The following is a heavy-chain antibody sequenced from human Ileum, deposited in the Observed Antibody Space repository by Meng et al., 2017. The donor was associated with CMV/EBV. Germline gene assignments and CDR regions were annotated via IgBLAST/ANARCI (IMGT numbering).Heavy chain of an antibody. D-gene: IGHD6-19*01. Sequence: SGFTFGSHWMHWFRQGPGRGRVWVSRISSDGTITTYADSVKGRFTISRDNADNTLYLQVNSLRADDTALYYCARDTALAATGPHFDSWGQGTLVTVSS. CDR3: ARDTALAATGPHFDS. CDR1: GFTFGSHW. V-gene: IGHV3-74*01. J-gene: IGHJ4*02. CDR2: ISSDGTIT.